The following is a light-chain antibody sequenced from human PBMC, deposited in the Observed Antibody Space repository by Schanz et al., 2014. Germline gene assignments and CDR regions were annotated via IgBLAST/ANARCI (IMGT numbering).Light chain of an antibody. CDR3: QQYGSSPST. CDR2: GAS. Sequence: EIVLTQSPGTLSVSPGERATLSCRASQSVSSYLAWYQQKPGQAPRLLIYGASSRATGIPDRFSGSGSGTDFTLTISRLEPEDFAVYYCQQYGSSPSTFGQGTKVEI. V-gene: IGKV3-20*01. J-gene: IGKJ1*01. CDR1: QSVSSY.